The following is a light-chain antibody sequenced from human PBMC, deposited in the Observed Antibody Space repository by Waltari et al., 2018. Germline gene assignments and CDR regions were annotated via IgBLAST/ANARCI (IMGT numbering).Light chain of an antibody. Sequence: QSVLTQPPSASGTPGQSVTISCSGSSSNIGVDPVSWYQQLPGTAPTLLIHSSNQRPSRVPDHSAGSKSGTTASLAISGLQSEDEAAYYCAAWDDSLDGWVFGGGTKLTVL. CDR3: AAWDDSLDGWV. J-gene: IGLJ3*02. CDR2: SSN. CDR1: SSNIGVDP. V-gene: IGLV1-44*01.